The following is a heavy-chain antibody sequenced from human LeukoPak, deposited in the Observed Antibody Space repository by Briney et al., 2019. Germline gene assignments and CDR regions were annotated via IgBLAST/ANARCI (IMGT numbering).Heavy chain of an antibody. D-gene: IGHD3-9*01. Sequence: SETLSLTCAVYGGSFSGYCWSWIRQPPGKGLEWIGEINHSGSTNYNPSLKSRVTISVDTSKNQFSLKLSSVTAADTAVYYCARGPPPLLRYFDWLLRGNWFDPWGQGTLVTVSS. V-gene: IGHV4-34*01. CDR3: ARGPPPLLRYFDWLLRGNWFDP. CDR2: INHSGST. J-gene: IGHJ5*02. CDR1: GGSFSGYC.